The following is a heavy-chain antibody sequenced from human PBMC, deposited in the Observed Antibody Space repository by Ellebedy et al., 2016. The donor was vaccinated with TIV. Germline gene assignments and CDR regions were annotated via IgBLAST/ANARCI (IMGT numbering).Heavy chain of an antibody. V-gene: IGHV4-4*02. CDR1: GGSISSRNW. CDR2: IYHSGST. Sequence: MPSETLSLTCAVSGGSISSRNWWSWVRQPPGKGLEWIGEIYHSGSTNYNSSLKTRVTILVDKSKTQFSMKLSSVTAADTAVYYCARCPYVDTTMVPDLWGRGTLVTVSS. J-gene: IGHJ2*01. D-gene: IGHD5-18*01. CDR3: ARCPYVDTTMVPDL.